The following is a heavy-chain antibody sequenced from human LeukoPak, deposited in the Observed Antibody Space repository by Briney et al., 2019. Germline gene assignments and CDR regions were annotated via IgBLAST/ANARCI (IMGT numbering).Heavy chain of an antibody. Sequence: GGSLRLSXAASGFTFDDYGMSWVCQAPGKGLEWVSGINWNGGSTGYADSVKGRFTISRDNAKNSLYLQMNSLRAEDTALYYCARFDGGMATNPELDYWGQGTLVTVSS. CDR3: ARFDGGMATNPELDY. J-gene: IGHJ4*02. D-gene: IGHD5-24*01. CDR1: GFTFDDYG. V-gene: IGHV3-20*04. CDR2: INWNGGST.